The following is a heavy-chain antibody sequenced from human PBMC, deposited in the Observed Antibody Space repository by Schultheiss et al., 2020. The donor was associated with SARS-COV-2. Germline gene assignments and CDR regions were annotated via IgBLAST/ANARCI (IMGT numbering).Heavy chain of an antibody. V-gene: IGHV1-24*01. D-gene: IGHD3-10*01. Sequence: ASVKVSCKVSGYRFTELSMHWVRQAPGKGLEWMGGFDPEDGKTTYAHRIQGRITMTQDTSTDTAYMELSSLRSEDTAVYYCARDPLTMVRGDRRYYYGMDVWGQGTTVTVSS. CDR2: FDPEDGKT. J-gene: IGHJ6*02. CDR1: GYRFTELS. CDR3: ARDPLTMVRGDRRYYYGMDV.